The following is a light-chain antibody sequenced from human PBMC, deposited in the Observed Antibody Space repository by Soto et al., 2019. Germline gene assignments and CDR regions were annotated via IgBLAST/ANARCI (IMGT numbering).Light chain of an antibody. V-gene: IGKV3-11*01. Sequence: VMRQSPATLSVSPGERATLSCRASQSVTSYLAWYQQKPGQAPRLLIYDSSTRATGVPARFSGSGSGTDFTLTISSLEPEDFAVYYCQQRSNWPITFGQGTRLEIK. CDR1: QSVTSY. J-gene: IGKJ5*01. CDR3: QQRSNWPIT. CDR2: DSS.